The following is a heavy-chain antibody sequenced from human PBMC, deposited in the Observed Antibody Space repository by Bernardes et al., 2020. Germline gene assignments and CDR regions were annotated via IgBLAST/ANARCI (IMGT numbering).Heavy chain of an antibody. CDR3: VRVGSSGTYEFAFEI. V-gene: IGHV3-72*01. D-gene: IGHD1-26*01. CDR2: IRKKVSGYNT. J-gene: IGHJ3*02. CDR1: GFMFSDHY. Sequence: GGSLRLSCAASGFMFSDHYMDWVRQAPGKGLEWVARIRKKVSGYNTEYVASVKGRFTISRDDSKNSVYLQMNSLKIEETAVYYCVRVGSSGTYEFAFEIWGQGTMVTVSS.